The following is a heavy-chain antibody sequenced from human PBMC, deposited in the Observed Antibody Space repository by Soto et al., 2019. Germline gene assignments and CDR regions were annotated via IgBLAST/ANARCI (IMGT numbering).Heavy chain of an antibody. Sequence: QVQLVQSGAEVKKPESSVKVSCKAPGGTFSTYAISWVRPAPGQGLEWMGGIIPMFGTANYAQRFQDRVTITADESTNTVYMELCSLRAEDTAVYFCASGIQLWLRRINNGYSGWGQGTLVTVSS. J-gene: IGHJ4*02. CDR3: ASGIQLWLRRINNGYSG. CDR1: GGTFSTYA. V-gene: IGHV1-69*12. D-gene: IGHD5-18*01. CDR2: IIPMFGTA.